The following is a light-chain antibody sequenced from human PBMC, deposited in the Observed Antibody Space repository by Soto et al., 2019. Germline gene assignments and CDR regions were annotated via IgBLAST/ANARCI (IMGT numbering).Light chain of an antibody. Sequence: QSVLTQPPSVSGAPGQRVTISCTGSSSNIGAGYDVHWYQQLPGTAPKLLIYRNSNRPSGVPDRFSGSTSGTSASLAITGLQAEDEADYYCQSYDNSLSGDVFGTGTKVTVL. J-gene: IGLJ1*01. V-gene: IGLV1-40*01. CDR3: QSYDNSLSGDV. CDR1: SSNIGAGYD. CDR2: RNS.